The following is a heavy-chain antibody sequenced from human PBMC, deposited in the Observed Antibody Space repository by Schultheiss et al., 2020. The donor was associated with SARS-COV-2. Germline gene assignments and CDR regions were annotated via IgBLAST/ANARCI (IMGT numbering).Heavy chain of an antibody. J-gene: IGHJ3*02. CDR2: IYYSGST. V-gene: IGHV4-31*03. Sequence: SQTLSLTCTVSGGSVSSGGYYWSWIRQHPGKGLEWIGYIYYSGSTYYNPSLKSRVTISVDRSKNQFSLKLSSVTAADTAVYYCARGAAGKIDAFDIWGQGTMVTVSS. D-gene: IGHD6-13*01. CDR3: ARGAAGKIDAFDI. CDR1: GGSVSSGGYY.